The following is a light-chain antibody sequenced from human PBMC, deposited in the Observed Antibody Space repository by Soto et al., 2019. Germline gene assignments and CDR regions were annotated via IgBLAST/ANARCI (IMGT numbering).Light chain of an antibody. Sequence: DIQMTQSPSSLSASVEDRVTITCRASQSISSYLNWYQQKPGKAPKLLIYAASSLHSGVPSRFSASGSGTEFTLTISSLQPDDLATYYCQQYNSFPWTFGQGTKVDIK. J-gene: IGKJ1*01. CDR2: AAS. CDR3: QQYNSFPWT. CDR1: QSISSY. V-gene: IGKV1-39*01.